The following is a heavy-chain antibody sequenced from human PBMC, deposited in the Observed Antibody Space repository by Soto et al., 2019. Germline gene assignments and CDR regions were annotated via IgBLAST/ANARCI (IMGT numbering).Heavy chain of an antibody. V-gene: IGHV3-66*01. D-gene: IGHD2-21*01. CDR2: IYSGGST. CDR1: GFTVSSNY. Sequence: PGGSLRLSCAASGFTVSSNYMSWVRQAPGKGLEWVSVIYSGGSTYYADSVKGRFTISRDNSKNTLYLQMNSLRAEDTAVYYCAAAPHALLFPLRRRGPFDIWGQGTMVTVSS. CDR3: AAAPHALLFPLRRRGPFDI. J-gene: IGHJ3*02.